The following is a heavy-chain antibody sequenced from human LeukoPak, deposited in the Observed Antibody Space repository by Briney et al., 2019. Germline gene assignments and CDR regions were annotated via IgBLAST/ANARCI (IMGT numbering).Heavy chain of an antibody. CDR1: GYTFTDYY. CDR3: ASYPRYSSSPPFDY. D-gene: IGHD6-19*01. V-gene: IGHV1-2*02. CDR2: INPNTGGT. J-gene: IGHJ4*02. Sequence: ASVKVSCKVSGYTFTDYYMHWVQQAPGQGLEWMGWINPNTGGTNYAQKFQGRVTMTRDTTISTAYMELSRLTSDDTAVYYCASYPRYSSSPPFDYWGQGTLVTVSS.